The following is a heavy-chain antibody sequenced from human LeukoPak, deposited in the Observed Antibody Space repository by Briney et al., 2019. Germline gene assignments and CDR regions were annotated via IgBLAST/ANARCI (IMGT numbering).Heavy chain of an antibody. J-gene: IGHJ6*03. D-gene: IGHD2-15*01. CDR3: ARVGGWYPYYYYYYMDV. CDR1: GGSFSGYY. V-gene: IGHV4-34*01. Sequence: SETLSLTCAVYGGSFSGYYWSWIRQPPGKGLEWIGEINHSGSTNYNPSLKSRVTMSVDTSKNQFSLKLSSVTAADTAVYYCARVGGWYPYYYYYYMDVWGKGTTVTVSS. CDR2: INHSGST.